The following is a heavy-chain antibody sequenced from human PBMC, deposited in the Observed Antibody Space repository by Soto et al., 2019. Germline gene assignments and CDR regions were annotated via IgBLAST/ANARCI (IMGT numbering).Heavy chain of an antibody. J-gene: IGHJ6*03. V-gene: IGHV1-8*01. CDR2: MNPNSGNT. CDR1: GYTFTSYD. Sequence: GASVKVSCKASGYTFTSYDINWVRQATGQGLEWMGWMNPNSGNTDYAQKFQGRVTMTRNTSISTAYMELSSLRSEDTAVYYCARGLTGTVHYYMDVWDKGTTVTVSS. D-gene: IGHD1-7*01. CDR3: ARGLTGTVHYYMDV.